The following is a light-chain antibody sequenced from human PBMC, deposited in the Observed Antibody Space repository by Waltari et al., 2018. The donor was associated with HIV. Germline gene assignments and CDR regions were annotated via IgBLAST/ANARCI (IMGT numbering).Light chain of an antibody. V-gene: IGLV1-44*01. CDR3: AAWDGSLNGRV. J-gene: IGLJ3*02. CDR1: SSNIGSKT. CDR2: SNN. Sequence: QSVLTQPPSASGTPGQRGTISCSGSSSNIGSKTVNWYQQLPGTAPKLLLYSNNHRPSGVPDRFSGSKSGTSASLAISGLQSEDEADYYCAAWDGSLNGRVFGGGTKLTVL.